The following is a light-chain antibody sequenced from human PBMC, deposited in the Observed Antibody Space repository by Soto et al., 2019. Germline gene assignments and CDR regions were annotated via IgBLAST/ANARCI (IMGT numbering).Light chain of an antibody. V-gene: IGLV4-69*01. J-gene: IGLJ2*01. Sequence: QPVLTQSPSASASLGASVRITCTLSSGHTNYAIAWHQQLPEKGPRYLMKVNSDGGHIKGEGTPDRFSGSSSGDERHLTISSLQSEDEADYYCQTWGTGIVVFGGGTKLTVL. CDR1: SGHTNYA. CDR2: VNSDGGH. CDR3: QTWGTGIVV.